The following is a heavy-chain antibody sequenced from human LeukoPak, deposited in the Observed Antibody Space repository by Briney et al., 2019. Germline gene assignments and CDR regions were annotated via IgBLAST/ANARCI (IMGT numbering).Heavy chain of an antibody. D-gene: IGHD4-17*01. V-gene: IGHV4-34*01. CDR3: VRLRLPAGDYYGDYAFDY. Sequence: SETLSLTCTVYGGSFSGYYWSWIRQPPGKGLEWIGEINHSGSTNYNPSLKSRVTISVDTSKNQFSLKLTSVTAADTAVYYCVRLRLPAGDYYGDYAFDYWGQGTRPTVSS. CDR2: INHSGST. CDR1: GGSFSGYY. J-gene: IGHJ4*02.